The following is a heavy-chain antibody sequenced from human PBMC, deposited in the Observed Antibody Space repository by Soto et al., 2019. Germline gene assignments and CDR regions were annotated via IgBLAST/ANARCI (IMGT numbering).Heavy chain of an antibody. CDR1: GFRFRSYA. V-gene: IGHV3-23*01. CDR2: INDNGDYT. D-gene: IGHD2-8*02. Sequence: GGSLRLSCAASGFRFRSYAMCWVRQAPGKGLEWVSAINDNGDYTYQPDSVKGRFTISRDNAMNTLYLQMSTLRAEDTAVYYCAKGSAGGRPYFFDYWGQGALVTVSS. J-gene: IGHJ4*02. CDR3: AKGSAGGRPYFFDY.